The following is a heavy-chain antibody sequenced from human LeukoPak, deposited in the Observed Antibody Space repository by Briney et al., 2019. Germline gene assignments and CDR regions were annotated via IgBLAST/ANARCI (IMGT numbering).Heavy chain of an antibody. Sequence: SETLSLTCTVSGGSISSSSYYWGWIRQPPGKGLEWIGSIYYSGSTYYNPSLKSRVTISVDTSKNQFSLKLSSVTAADTAVYYCASLGYCSGGSCSGRAYYYYMDVWGKGTTVTVSS. CDR1: GGSISSSSYY. D-gene: IGHD2-15*01. CDR3: ASLGYCSGGSCSGRAYYYYMDV. J-gene: IGHJ6*03. V-gene: IGHV4-39*07. CDR2: IYYSGST.